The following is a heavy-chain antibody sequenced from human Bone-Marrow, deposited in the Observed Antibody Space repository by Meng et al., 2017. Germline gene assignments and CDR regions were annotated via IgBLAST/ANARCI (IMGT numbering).Heavy chain of an antibody. D-gene: IGHD6-13*01. CDR2: ISSSGSTI. Sequence: GGSLRLSCTVSGGSISSYYWSWVRQAPGKGLEWVSYISSSGSTIYYADSVKGRFTISRDNAKNSLYLQMNSLRAEDTAVYYCAGGIAAAGTFDYWGQGTLVTVSS. CDR3: AGGIAAAGTFDY. V-gene: IGHV3-48*03. CDR1: GGSISSYY. J-gene: IGHJ4*02.